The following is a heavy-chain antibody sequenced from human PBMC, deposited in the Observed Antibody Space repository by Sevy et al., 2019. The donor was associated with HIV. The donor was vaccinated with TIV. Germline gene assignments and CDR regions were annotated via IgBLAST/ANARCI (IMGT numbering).Heavy chain of an antibody. J-gene: IGHJ4*02. CDR3: ARIGSYDFWSGYYEGYFDY. CDR1: GGSISSSSYY. Sequence: SETLSLTCTVSGGSISSSSYYWGWIRQPPGKGLEWIGSINYSGSTYYNPSLKSRVTISVDTSKNQFSLKLSSVTAADTAVYYCARIGSYDFWSGYYEGYFDYWGQGTLVTVSS. V-gene: IGHV4-39*01. D-gene: IGHD3-3*01. CDR2: INYSGST.